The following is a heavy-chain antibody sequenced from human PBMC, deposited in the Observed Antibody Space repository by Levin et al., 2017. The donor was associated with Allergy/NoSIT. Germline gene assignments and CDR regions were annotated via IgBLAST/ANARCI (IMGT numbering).Heavy chain of an antibody. Sequence: GESLKISCAASGFTFSGSPMNWVRQAPGKGLEWVAYIGDHITVTYYADYVKGRFTVSRDNAKNSLYLQMNSLTAEDTAVYYCVRDGGRAYDMDVWGQGTTVTVSS. D-gene: IGHD3-16*01. V-gene: IGHV3-48*04. CDR2: IGDHITVT. CDR3: VRDGGRAYDMDV. CDR1: GFTFSGSP. J-gene: IGHJ6*03.